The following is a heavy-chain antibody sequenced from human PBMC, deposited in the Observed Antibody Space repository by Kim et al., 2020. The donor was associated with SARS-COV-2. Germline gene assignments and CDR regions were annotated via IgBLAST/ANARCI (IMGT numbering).Heavy chain of an antibody. CDR1: GFTFSNYE. V-gene: IGHV3-48*03. CDR3: ATDYVNYYYYYSMDV. CDR2: ISSSGETK. D-gene: IGHD4-17*01. Sequence: GGSLRLSCVASGFTFSNYEMNWVRLAPGKGLEWVSHISSSGETKDYADSVKGRFTISRDNAKNSLYLQINSLRAEDTALYYCATDYVNYYYYYSMDVWGQGTTVTVSS. J-gene: IGHJ6*02.